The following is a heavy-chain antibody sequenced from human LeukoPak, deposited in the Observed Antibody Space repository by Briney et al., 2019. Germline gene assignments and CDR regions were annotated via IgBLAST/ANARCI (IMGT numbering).Heavy chain of an antibody. CDR3: AKDYDIAAAGKVGY. J-gene: IGHJ4*02. D-gene: IGHD6-13*01. Sequence: SETLSLTCTVPGGSISSGSYYWGWIRQPPGKGLEWIGSIYYSGSTYYNPSLKSRVTISVDTSKNQFSLKLSSVTAADTAVYYCAKDYDIAAAGKVGYWGQGTLVTVSS. V-gene: IGHV4-39*02. CDR2: IYYSGST. CDR1: GGSISSGSYY.